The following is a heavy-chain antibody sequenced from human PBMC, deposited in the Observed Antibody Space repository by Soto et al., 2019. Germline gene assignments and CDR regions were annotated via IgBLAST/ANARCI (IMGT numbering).Heavy chain of an antibody. J-gene: IGHJ3*01. CDR1: GDSISSYY. Sequence: SETLSLTCTVSGDSISSYYWSWIRQPPGKGLEWIGYAYYGGNTNYNPSLKSRVTISVDTSKSQFALKLNSVTGADTAVYYCAKHLSAWLRMEAFAVRGPGTMVTVSS. CDR3: AKHLSAWLRMEAFAV. D-gene: IGHD5-12*01. CDR2: AYYGGNT. V-gene: IGHV4-59*08.